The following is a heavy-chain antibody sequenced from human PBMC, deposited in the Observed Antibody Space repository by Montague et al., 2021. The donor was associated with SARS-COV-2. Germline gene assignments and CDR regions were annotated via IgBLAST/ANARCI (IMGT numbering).Heavy chain of an antibody. CDR1: GDSVWSSTAA. CDR2: TNYRSKWTS. D-gene: IGHD4-17*01. Sequence: CAISGDSVWSSTAAWNWIRQSPSGGLEWLGRTNYRSKWTSDYATSVEGRISIDPDTSKNQFSLHLRSVTPEDTGVYYCVRDTGSAQAGFDAWGQGTLVTVSS. V-gene: IGHV6-1*01. CDR3: VRDTGSAQAGFDA. J-gene: IGHJ4*02.